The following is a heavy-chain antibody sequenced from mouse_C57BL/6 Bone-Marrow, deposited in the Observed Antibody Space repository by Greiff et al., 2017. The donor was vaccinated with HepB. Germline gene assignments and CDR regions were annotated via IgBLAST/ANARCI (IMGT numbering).Heavy chain of an antibody. CDR2: ISNGGGST. CDR1: GFTFSDYY. V-gene: IGHV5-12*01. CDR3: ASRTGMYWYFDV. D-gene: IGHD4-1*01. J-gene: IGHJ1*03. Sequence: EVHLVESGGGLVQPGGSLKLSCAASGFTFSDYYMYWVRQTPEKRLEWVAYISNGGGSTYYPDTVKGRFTISRDNAKNTLYLQMSRLKSEDTAMYYCASRTGMYWYFDVWGTGTTVTVSS.